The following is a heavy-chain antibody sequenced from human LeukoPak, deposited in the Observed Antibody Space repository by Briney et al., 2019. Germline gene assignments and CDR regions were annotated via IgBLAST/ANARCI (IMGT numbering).Heavy chain of an antibody. Sequence: TGESLRLSCAASGFPLGSYAMSWVRQAPGKGLEWVSTVSGTGETTYYADSVKGRFNISRDNSKNTLYLQMSSLRPDDTAIYYCAKGHPNYYDNSGYDYWGQGTLVTVSS. J-gene: IGHJ4*02. CDR2: VSGTGETT. V-gene: IGHV3-23*01. CDR3: AKGHPNYYDNSGYDY. D-gene: IGHD3-22*01. CDR1: GFPLGSYA.